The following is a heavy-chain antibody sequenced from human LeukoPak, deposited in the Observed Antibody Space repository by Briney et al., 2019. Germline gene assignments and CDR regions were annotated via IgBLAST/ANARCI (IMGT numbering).Heavy chain of an antibody. CDR2: INPNSGGT. CDR1: GYTFTGYY. J-gene: IGHJ3*02. V-gene: IGHV1-2*02. CDR3: ARDVSHMGGWLDDAFDI. D-gene: IGHD6-19*01. Sequence: ASVKVSCKASGYTFTGYYMHWVRQAPGQGLEWMGWINPNSGGTNYAQKLQGRVTMTTDTSTSTAYMELRSLRSDDTAVYYCARDVSHMGGWLDDAFDIWGQGTMVTVSS.